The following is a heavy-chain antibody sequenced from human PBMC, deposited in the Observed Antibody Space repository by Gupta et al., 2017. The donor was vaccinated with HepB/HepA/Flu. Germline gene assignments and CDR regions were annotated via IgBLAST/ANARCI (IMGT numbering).Heavy chain of an antibody. V-gene: IGHV1-46*01. CDR1: GYTFTSYY. CDR3: ESSYCGGDCYDDY. CDR2: INPRGGST. Sequence: QVQLVQSGAEVKKPGASVKVSCKASGYTFTSYYMHWVRLAPGQGLEWMGIINPRGGSTTYAQKFKVQVTMTRDTSTGTVYMELSSLRSEDKAVYYCESSYCGGDCYDDYWGQGTRGTVSA. J-gene: IGHJ4*02. D-gene: IGHD2-21*01.